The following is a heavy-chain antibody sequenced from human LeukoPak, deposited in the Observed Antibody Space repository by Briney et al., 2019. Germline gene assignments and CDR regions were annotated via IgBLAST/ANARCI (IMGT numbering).Heavy chain of an antibody. CDR2: INPNSGGT. V-gene: IGHV1-2*02. J-gene: IGHJ5*02. CDR3: ARGRGVQGVIITGNWFDP. Sequence: ASVKVSCKASGYTFTGYYMHWVRQAPGQGLEWMGWINPNSGGTNYAQKFQGRVTMTRDTSISTAYMELSSLRSEDTAVYYCARGRGVQGVIITGNWFDPWGQGTLVTVSS. D-gene: IGHD3-10*01. CDR1: GYTFTGYY.